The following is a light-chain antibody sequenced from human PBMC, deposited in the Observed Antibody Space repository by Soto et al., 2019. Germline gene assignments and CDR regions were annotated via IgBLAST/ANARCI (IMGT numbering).Light chain of an antibody. CDR3: QQYDNLPIFT. J-gene: IGKJ3*01. CDR1: QDISNY. V-gene: IGKV1-33*01. CDR2: DAS. Sequence: DLQMTQSPSSLSASVGDRVTITCQASQDISNYLNWYQQKPGKAPKLLIYDASNLEPGVPSRFSGSGSGTDFTFTISSLQPEDIATYYCQQYDNLPIFTFGPGTKVDIK.